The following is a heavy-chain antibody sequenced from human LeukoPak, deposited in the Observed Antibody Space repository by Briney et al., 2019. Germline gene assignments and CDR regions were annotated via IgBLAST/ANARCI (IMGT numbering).Heavy chain of an antibody. Sequence: PGGSLRLSCAASGFTFSSYGMHWVRQAPGKGLEWVAVISYDGSNKYYADSVKGRFTISRDNSKNTLYLQMNSLRAEDTAVYYCAKASAMEYFQHWGQGTLVTVSS. CDR2: ISYDGSNK. V-gene: IGHV3-30*18. CDR1: GFTFSSYG. J-gene: IGHJ1*01. D-gene: IGHD2-2*01. CDR3: AKASAMEYFQH.